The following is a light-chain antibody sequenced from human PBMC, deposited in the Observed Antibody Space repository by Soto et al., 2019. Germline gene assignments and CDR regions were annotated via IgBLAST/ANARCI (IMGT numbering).Light chain of an antibody. Sequence: DIQMTQSPSTLSASVGDRVTITCRASQSISSWLAWYQQKPGKAPKLLIYDASSLESGVPSRFSGSGSGTDFTLTISRLEPEDFAVYYCQHFGGSLPVTFGQGTRLEIK. CDR2: DAS. V-gene: IGKV1-5*01. J-gene: IGKJ5*01. CDR1: QSISSW. CDR3: QHFGGSLPVT.